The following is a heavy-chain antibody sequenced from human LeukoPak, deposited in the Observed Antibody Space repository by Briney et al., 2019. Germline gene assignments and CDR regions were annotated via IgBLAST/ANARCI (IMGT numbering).Heavy chain of an antibody. Sequence: GGSLRLSCAASGFTFSSYWMSWFRQAPGKGLEWVASIKQDGSEKYYVDSVKGRFTISRDNAENSLYLQMNSLRAEDTALYYCARDAAPSGSYLAYYYYYMDVWGKGTTVTVSS. D-gene: IGHD1-26*01. V-gene: IGHV3-7*01. CDR2: IKQDGSEK. CDR1: GFTFSSYW. CDR3: ARDAAPSGSYLAYYYYYMDV. J-gene: IGHJ6*03.